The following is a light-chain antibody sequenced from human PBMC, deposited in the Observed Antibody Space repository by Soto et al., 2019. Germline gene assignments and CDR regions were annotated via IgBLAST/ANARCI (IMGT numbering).Light chain of an antibody. J-gene: IGKJ1*01. V-gene: IGKV3-20*01. Sequence: ERATPSCMASQSVSNNYLAWYQQKPGQAPRLLIYGASNRATGIPDRFSGSGSGTDFTLTISRLEPEDFAVYYCQQYGSSGTFGQGTKV. CDR1: QSVSNNY. CDR3: QQYGSSGT. CDR2: GAS.